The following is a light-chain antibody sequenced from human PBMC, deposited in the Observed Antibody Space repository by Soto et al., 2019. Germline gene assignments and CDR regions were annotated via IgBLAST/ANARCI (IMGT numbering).Light chain of an antibody. J-gene: IGLJ1*01. CDR2: SNN. Sequence: VLTQPPSASGTPGQRVTISCSGSSSNIGSNTVNWYQQLPGTAPKLPIYSNNQRPSGVPDRFSGSKSGTSASLAISGLQSEDEADYYCAAWDDSLAYVFGTGTKVTVL. CDR1: SSNIGSNT. CDR3: AAWDDSLAYV. V-gene: IGLV1-44*01.